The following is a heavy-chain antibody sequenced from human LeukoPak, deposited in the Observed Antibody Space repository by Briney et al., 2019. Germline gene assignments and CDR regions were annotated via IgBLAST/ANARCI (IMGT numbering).Heavy chain of an antibody. V-gene: IGHV4-61*02. Sequence: PSETLSLTCTVSGGSISSGSYYWSWIRQPAGKGLEWIGRIYTSGSTDYNPSLKSRVTISVDTSKKQSSLKLSSVTAADTAVYYCARWEDTMKAFDIWGHGTMVTVSS. D-gene: IGHD5-18*01. CDR2: IYTSGST. CDR3: ARWEDTMKAFDI. CDR1: GGSISSGSYY. J-gene: IGHJ3*02.